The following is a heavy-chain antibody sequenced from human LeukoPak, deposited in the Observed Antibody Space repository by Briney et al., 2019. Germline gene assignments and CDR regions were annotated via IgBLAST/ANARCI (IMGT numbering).Heavy chain of an antibody. CDR1: GYTFTSYA. Sequence: ASVKVSCKASGYTFTSYAMNWVRQAPGQGLEWMGWINTNTGNPTYAQGFTGRFVFSLDTSVSTAYLQISSLKAEDTAVYYCARAKTYSSSFVVAPIGYWGQGTLVTVSS. V-gene: IGHV7-4-1*02. J-gene: IGHJ4*02. CDR3: ARAKTYSSSFVVAPIGY. CDR2: INTNTGNP. D-gene: IGHD6-13*01.